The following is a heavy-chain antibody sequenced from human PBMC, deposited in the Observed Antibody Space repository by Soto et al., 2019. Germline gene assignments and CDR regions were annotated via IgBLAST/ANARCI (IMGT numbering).Heavy chain of an antibody. CDR2: ISGSSGNA. D-gene: IGHD3-16*01. V-gene: IGHV1-18*01. Sequence: QVQLVQSGAEVKNPGASVKVSCKTSGYTFTKYGVGWVRQAPGRGLEWMGWISGSSGNANYAEKVQGRITLTTDTSTSTAYIELRSLRSDGTAVYYCAREMAGLGGEYDYWGQGTLVTVSS. CDR1: GYTFTKYG. CDR3: AREMAGLGGEYDY. J-gene: IGHJ4*02.